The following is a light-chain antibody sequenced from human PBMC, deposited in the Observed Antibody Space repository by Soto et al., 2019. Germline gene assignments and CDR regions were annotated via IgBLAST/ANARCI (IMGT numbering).Light chain of an antibody. V-gene: IGKV1-5*01. CDR1: QSISSW. CDR2: DAS. Sequence: DIQMTQSPSTLSASVGDRVTITCRASQSISSWLAWYQQKPGKAPKLLIYDASSLESGVPSRFSASGSGTQFTLTISSLQPDDSATYFCQRYNDKFGHGTKVDIK. CDR3: QRYNDK. J-gene: IGKJ1*01.